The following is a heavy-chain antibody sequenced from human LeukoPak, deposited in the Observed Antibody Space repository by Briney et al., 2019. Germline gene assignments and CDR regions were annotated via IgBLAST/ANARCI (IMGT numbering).Heavy chain of an antibody. J-gene: IGHJ4*02. Sequence: SETLSLTCTVSGGSISSYYWSWIRQPPGKGLEWIGYIYYSGSTNYNPSLTSRVTISVDTSKNQFSLKLSSVTAADTAVYYCARGLAAAAGTGEIDYWGQGTLVTVSS. CDR3: ARGLAAAAGTGEIDY. V-gene: IGHV4-59*01. CDR1: GGSISSYY. CDR2: IYYSGST. D-gene: IGHD6-13*01.